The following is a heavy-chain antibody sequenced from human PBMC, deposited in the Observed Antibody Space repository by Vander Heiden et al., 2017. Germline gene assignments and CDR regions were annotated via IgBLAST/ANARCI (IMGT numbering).Heavy chain of an antibody. CDR3: ARDRARDGYNYYFEY. CDR1: GLPFRDYY. Sequence: QVQLVASAGCWLKPGGSLSLPGPSSGLPFRDYYMRWIRQAPGKGLEWVSYISSSGSTIYYADPVKGRFTIARDNAKNSLYLQMNSLRAEDTAVYYCARDRARDGYNYYFEYWGQGTLVTVSS. D-gene: IGHD5-12*01. J-gene: IGHJ4*02. V-gene: IGHV3-11*01. CDR2: ISSSGSTI.